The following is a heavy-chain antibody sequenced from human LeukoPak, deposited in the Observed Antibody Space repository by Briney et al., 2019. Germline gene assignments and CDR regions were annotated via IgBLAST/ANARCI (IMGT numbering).Heavy chain of an antibody. V-gene: IGHV4-59*08. J-gene: IGHJ4*02. CDR3: ATRGY. CDR1: GGSISSDY. CDR2: IYNSGSN. D-gene: IGHD3-10*01. Sequence: SETLFLTCTVSGGSISSDYWQWIRQPPGKGLEWVGYIYNSGSNKYNPSLKSRVTISIDTSKYQFSLKLTSVTAADTAVYYCATRGYWGQGTLVTVSS.